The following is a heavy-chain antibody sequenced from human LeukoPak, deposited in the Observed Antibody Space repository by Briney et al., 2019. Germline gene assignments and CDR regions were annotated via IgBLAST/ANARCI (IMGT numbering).Heavy chain of an antibody. CDR3: RVVGNDAFDF. CDR1: GFTFSSYA. V-gene: IGHV3-30-3*01. D-gene: IGHD7-27*01. J-gene: IGHJ3*01. Sequence: GRSLRLSCAASGFTFSSYAMHWVRQAPGKGLEWVAVISYDGSNKYYADSVKGRFTISRDNSKNTLYLQKNSLRAEDTAVYYCRVVGNDAFDFWGQGTTVTVSS. CDR2: ISYDGSNK.